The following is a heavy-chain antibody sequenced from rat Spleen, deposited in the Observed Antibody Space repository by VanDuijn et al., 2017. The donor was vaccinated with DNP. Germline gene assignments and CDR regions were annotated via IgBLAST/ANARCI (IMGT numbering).Heavy chain of an antibody. J-gene: IGHJ4*01. CDR1: GFTFTDFS. CDR2: IRNKANSYTT. D-gene: IGHD1-2*01. V-gene: IGHV7-6*01. Sequence: EVKLLESGGGLVQPGGSMRLSCAASGFTFTDFSMNWIRQPAGKAPEWLAFIRNKANSYTTEYNPSVKGRFTISRDDTQNVLYLQMNTLRAEDTAIYYCAKHPLTIAAIGAMDAWGQGTSVTVSS. CDR3: AKHPLTIAAIGAMDA.